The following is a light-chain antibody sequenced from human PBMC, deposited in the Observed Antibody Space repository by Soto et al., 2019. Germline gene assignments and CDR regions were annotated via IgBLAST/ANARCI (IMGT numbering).Light chain of an antibody. J-gene: IGLJ2*01. CDR2: EVT. Sequence: QSVLTQPPSASGSLGQSVTISCTGTSSDVGTYNYVSWYQQHPGKAPKLMIYEVTKRPSGVPDRFSGSRSAITASLTVSGLQAEDEADYYCSSYAGINNFVVFGGGTQLTVL. CDR3: SSYAGINNFVV. CDR1: SSDVGTYNY. V-gene: IGLV2-8*01.